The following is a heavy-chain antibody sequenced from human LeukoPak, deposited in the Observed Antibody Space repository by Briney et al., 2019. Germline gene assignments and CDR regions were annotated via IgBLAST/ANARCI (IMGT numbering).Heavy chain of an antibody. CDR1: GFTFSSYE. J-gene: IGHJ6*04. V-gene: IGHV3-48*03. CDR3: AELGITMIGGV. CDR2: ISSSGSTI. Sequence: GGSLSLYCAASGFTFSSYEMNWVRPAPGKGLEWVSYISSSGSTIYYADSVKGRFTISRDNAKNSLYLQMNSLRAEDTAVYYCAELGITMIGGVWGKGTTVTISS. D-gene: IGHD3-10*02.